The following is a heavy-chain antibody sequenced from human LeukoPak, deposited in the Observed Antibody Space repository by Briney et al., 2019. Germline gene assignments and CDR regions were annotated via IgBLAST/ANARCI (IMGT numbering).Heavy chain of an antibody. CDR3: ARGYTYASYYFDY. CDR1: GGSISSYY. Sequence: SETLSLXCTVSGGSISSYYWSWIRQPPGKGLEWIGYIYYSGTNYNPSLKSRVTISLDTSKNQFSLKLSSVTAADTAVYYCARGYTYASYYFDYWGQGTLVTVSS. CDR2: IYYSGT. J-gene: IGHJ4*02. V-gene: IGHV4-59*13. D-gene: IGHD5-18*01.